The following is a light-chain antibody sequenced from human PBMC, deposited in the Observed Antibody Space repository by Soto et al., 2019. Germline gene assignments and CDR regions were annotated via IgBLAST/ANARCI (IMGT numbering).Light chain of an antibody. Sequence: QSVLTQPPSASGSPGQSVTISCTGTSSDVGGYDYVSWYQQHPGKAPKLVIYEVTIRPSGVSDRFSGSKSGNTASLTVTGLQAEDEADYYCSSYTGGNPSYVFGSGTKVTV. V-gene: IGLV2-8*01. CDR3: SSYTGGNPSYV. CDR2: EVT. CDR1: SSDVGGYDY. J-gene: IGLJ1*01.